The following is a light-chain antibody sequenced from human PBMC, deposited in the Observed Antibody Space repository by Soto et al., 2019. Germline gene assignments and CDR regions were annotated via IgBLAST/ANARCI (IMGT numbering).Light chain of an antibody. CDR3: SSYTSSSVYV. CDR2: EVS. CDR1: SSDVGGYNY. J-gene: IGLJ1*01. Sequence: QSVLTQPASVSGSPGQPITISCTGTSSDVGGYNYVSWYQQHPGKAPKLMIYEVSNRPSGVSNRFSGSKSGNTASLTISGLQAEDEADYYCSSYTSSSVYVFGTGTKSPS. V-gene: IGLV2-14*01.